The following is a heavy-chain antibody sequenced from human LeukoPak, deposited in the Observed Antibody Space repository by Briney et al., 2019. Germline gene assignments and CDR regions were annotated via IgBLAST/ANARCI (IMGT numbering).Heavy chain of an antibody. D-gene: IGHD3-10*01. CDR1: GGSFSGYY. V-gene: IGHV4-34*01. CDR2: INHSGST. CDR3: ARERRWFGESPFDY. Sequence: SETLSLTCAVYGGSFSGYYWSWIRQPPGKGLEWIGEINHSGSTNYNPSLKSRVTISVDTSKNQFSLKLSSVTAADTAVYYCARERRWFGESPFDYWGQGTLVTVSS. J-gene: IGHJ4*02.